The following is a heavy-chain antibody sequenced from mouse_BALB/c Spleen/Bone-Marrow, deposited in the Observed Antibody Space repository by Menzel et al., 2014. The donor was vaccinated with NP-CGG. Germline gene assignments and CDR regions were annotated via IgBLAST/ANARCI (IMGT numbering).Heavy chain of an antibody. V-gene: IGHV3-2*02. J-gene: IGHJ3*01. D-gene: IGHD1-1*01. CDR3: ARSYYYGSSLFAY. Sequence: VQLQQPGPGLVKPSQSLSLTCTVTGYSITSDYAWNWIRQFPGNKLEWMGYISYSGSTSYNPSLKSRISITRDTSKNQFFLQLNSVTTEDTATYYCARSYYYGSSLFAYWGQGTLVTVSA. CDR1: GYSITSDYA. CDR2: ISYSGST.